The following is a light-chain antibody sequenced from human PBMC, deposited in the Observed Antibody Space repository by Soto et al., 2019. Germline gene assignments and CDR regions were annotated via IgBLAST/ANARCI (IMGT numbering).Light chain of an antibody. J-gene: IGKJ2*01. CDR3: PQYNNWPSYT. CDR2: GAS. CDR1: QSVSSN. V-gene: IGKV3-15*01. Sequence: EIVMTQSPAPLSVSPGERATLSCRASQSVSSNLAWYPQNPGQAPRLLIYGASTRATGIPARFSGSGSGTEFTLTFSSLQSEDFAVYYCPQYNNWPSYTFVQGPKLEIK.